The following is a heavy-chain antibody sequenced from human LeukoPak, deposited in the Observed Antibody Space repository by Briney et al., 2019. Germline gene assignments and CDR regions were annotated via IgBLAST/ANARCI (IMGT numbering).Heavy chain of an antibody. V-gene: IGHV3-21*01. CDR2: ISSSSNYI. CDR3: ARGRNAYYDILTGYVY. Sequence: GGSLRLSCAASGFTFSSYSMSWVRQAPGKGLEWVSSISSSSNYIYYADSVKGRFTISRDNAKNSLYLQMNSLRAEDTAVYYCARGRNAYYDILTGYVYWGQGTLVTVSS. D-gene: IGHD3-9*01. J-gene: IGHJ4*02. CDR1: GFTFSSYS.